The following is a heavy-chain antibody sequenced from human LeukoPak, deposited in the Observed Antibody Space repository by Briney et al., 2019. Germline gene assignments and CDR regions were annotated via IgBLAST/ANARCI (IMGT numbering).Heavy chain of an antibody. CDR3: ARDKGVVVIDDAFDI. CDR2: IRYDGSNK. D-gene: IGHD2-21*01. CDR1: GFTFSNYG. J-gene: IGHJ3*02. V-gene: IGHV3-30*02. Sequence: GGSLRLSCAASGFTFSNYGMHWVRQAPGKGLEWVAFIRYDGSNKYYADSVKGRFTISRDNAKNSLYLQMNSLRAEDTAVYYCARDKGVVVIDDAFDIWGQGTMVTVSS.